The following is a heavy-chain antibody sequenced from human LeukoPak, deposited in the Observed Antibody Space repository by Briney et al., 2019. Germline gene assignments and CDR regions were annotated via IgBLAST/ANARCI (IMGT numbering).Heavy chain of an antibody. CDR3: ARVRRYCSGGSCYSGFDY. Sequence: GGSLRLSCAASGFTFSSYEMNWVRQDPGKGLEWVSYISSSGSTIYYADSVKGRFTISRDNAKNSLYLQMNSLRAEDTAVYYCARVRRYCSGGSCYSGFDYWGQGTLVTVSS. V-gene: IGHV3-48*03. CDR2: ISSSGSTI. J-gene: IGHJ4*02. D-gene: IGHD2-15*01. CDR1: GFTFSSYE.